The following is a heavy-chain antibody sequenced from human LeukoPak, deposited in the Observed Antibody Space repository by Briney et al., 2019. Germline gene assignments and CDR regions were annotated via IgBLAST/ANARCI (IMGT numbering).Heavy chain of an antibody. CDR1: GFTFSSYG. V-gene: IGHV3-30*02. D-gene: IGHD3-22*01. CDR2: IRYDGSNK. Sequence: GGSLRLSCAASGFTFSSYGMHWVRQAPGKGLEWVVFIRYDGSNKYYADSVKGRFTISRDNSKNALYLQMNSLRAEDTAVYYCARAQRSYDNGGMDVWGQGTTVTVSS. J-gene: IGHJ6*02. CDR3: ARAQRSYDNGGMDV.